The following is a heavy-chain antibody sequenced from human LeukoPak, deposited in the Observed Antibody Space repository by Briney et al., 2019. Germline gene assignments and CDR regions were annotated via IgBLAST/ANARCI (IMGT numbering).Heavy chain of an antibody. CDR1: GGSISNYY. D-gene: IGHD6-19*01. Sequence: SETLSLTCTVSGGSISNYYWSWIRQPPGKGLEWIGYIYYTGSTNYNPSLKSRVTISVDTSKNQFSLNLTSVTAADTAEYYCARAPGSAYYPYYYMDVWGKGTTVTVSS. V-gene: IGHV4-59*01. CDR3: ARAPGSAYYPYYYMDV. J-gene: IGHJ6*03. CDR2: IYYTGST.